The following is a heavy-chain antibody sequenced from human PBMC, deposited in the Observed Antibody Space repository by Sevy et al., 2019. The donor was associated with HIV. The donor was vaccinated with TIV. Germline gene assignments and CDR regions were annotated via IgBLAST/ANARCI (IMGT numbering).Heavy chain of an antibody. CDR3: ARDRGGDYVTQLDP. CDR1: GDSISGGYY. CDR2: IYHSGNT. J-gene: IGHJ5*02. Sequence: SKTLSLTCTVSGDSISGGYYWGWIRQSPGKGLEWIGSIYHSGNTYYNPSLKSRVTISVDTSKNQFSLKLSSVTAADTAVYYCARDRGGDYVTQLDPWGQGTLVTVSS. D-gene: IGHD4-17*01. V-gene: IGHV4-38-2*02.